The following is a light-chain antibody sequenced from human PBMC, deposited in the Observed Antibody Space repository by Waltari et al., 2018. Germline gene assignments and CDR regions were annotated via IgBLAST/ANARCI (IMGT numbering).Light chain of an antibody. J-gene: IGKJ4*01. CDR1: LSVNTD. CDR3: QQYNAWPPSLT. V-gene: IGKV3-15*01. CDR2: GAS. Sequence: EIVMTQSPVTLSVSPGERATLSCRASLSVNTDLAWYQQKPGQAPRLLIYGASSRATGIPARFSGSGSGTEFTLTISSLQSEDFAVDYCQQYNAWPPSLTFGGGTKVEIK.